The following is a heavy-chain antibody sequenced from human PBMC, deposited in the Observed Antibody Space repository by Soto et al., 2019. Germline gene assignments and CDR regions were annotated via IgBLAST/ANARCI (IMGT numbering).Heavy chain of an antibody. J-gene: IGHJ6*02. D-gene: IGHD2-8*01. CDR1: GGTFSSYT. Sequence: SVKVSCKASGGTFSSYTISWVRQAPGQGLEWMGRIIPILGIANYAQKFQGRVTITADKSTSTAYMELSSLRSEDTAVYYCARDNGALGYYYGMEVWGQGTTVTVSS. CDR2: IIPILGIA. V-gene: IGHV1-69*04. CDR3: ARDNGALGYYYGMEV.